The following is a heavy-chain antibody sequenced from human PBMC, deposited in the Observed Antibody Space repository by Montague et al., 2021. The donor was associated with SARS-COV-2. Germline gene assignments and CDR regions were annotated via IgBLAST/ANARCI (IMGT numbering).Heavy chain of an antibody. V-gene: IGHV4-39*07. J-gene: IGHJ6*02. CDR3: ARVGRQQLVRLSGVDV. Sequence: SEILSLTCTVSGGSISSSSYYWGWIRQPPGKGLEWIGSIYYSGSTYYNPSLKSRVTISVDTSKNQFSLKLSSVTAADTAVYYCARVGRQQLVRLSGVDVWGQGTTVTVSS. CDR1: GGSISSSSYY. D-gene: IGHD6-13*01. CDR2: IYYSGST.